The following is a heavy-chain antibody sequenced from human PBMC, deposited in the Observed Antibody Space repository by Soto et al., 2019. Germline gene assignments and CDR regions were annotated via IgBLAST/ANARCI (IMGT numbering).Heavy chain of an antibody. Sequence: ASVKVSCKASGGTFSSYTISWVRQAPGQGLEWMGRIIPILGIANYAQKFQGRVTITADKSTSTAYMELSSLRSEDTAVYYCARGTLYCTNGVCSSYYYYYMDVWGKGTTVTVSS. CDR1: GGTFSSYT. D-gene: IGHD2-8*01. CDR3: ARGTLYCTNGVCSSYYYYYMDV. J-gene: IGHJ6*03. CDR2: IIPILGIA. V-gene: IGHV1-69*02.